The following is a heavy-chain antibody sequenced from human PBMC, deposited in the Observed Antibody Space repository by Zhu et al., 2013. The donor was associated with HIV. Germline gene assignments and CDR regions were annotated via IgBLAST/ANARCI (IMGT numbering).Heavy chain of an antibody. J-gene: IGHJ5*02. CDR2: IKVSSGGT. CDR3: AREEGGTTGP. V-gene: IGHV1-2*02. Sequence: QVQLVQSGAEVKKPGASVKVSCKASGSTFTGYYIHWVRQAPGQGLEWMGWIKVSSGGTNYAQKFQGRVTMTRDTSISTAHMELNRLRSDDTAVYYCAREEGGTTGPWGQGTLVTVPS. D-gene: IGHD1-1*01. CDR1: GSTFTGYY.